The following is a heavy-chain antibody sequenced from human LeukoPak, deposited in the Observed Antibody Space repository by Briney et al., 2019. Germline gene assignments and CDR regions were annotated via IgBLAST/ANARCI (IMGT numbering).Heavy chain of an antibody. CDR3: ARGDMVRGVIILDAFDI. CDR2: INHSGST. Sequence: GSLRLSCAASGFTFSSYTMNWVRQAPGKGLEWIGEINHSGSTNYNPSLKSRVTISVDTSKNQFSLKLSSVTAADTAVYYCARGDMVRGVIILDAFDIWGQGTMVTVSS. V-gene: IGHV4-34*01. J-gene: IGHJ3*02. D-gene: IGHD3-10*01. CDR1: GFTFSSYT.